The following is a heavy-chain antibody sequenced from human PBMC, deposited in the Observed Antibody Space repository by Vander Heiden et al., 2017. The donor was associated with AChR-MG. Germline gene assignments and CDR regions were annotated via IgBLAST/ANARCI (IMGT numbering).Heavy chain of an antibody. Sequence: QVQLQESGPGLITPSETLSLTCAVSGFSITRGYNRGWIRQPPGKGLQWIGNIYHSGTTYYDPSLESRVTISMDTSKNQFSLRLTSVTAADTAVYYCARDPPGYQVPLGEPWFDPWGQGTLVTVSS. V-gene: IGHV4-38-2*01. CDR3: ARDPPGYQVPLGEPWFDP. D-gene: IGHD3-16*01. J-gene: IGHJ5*02. CDR1: GFSITRGYN. CDR2: IYHSGTT.